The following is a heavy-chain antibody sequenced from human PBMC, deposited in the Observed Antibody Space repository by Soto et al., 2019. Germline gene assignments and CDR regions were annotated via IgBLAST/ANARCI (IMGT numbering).Heavy chain of an antibody. V-gene: IGHV3-23*01. CDR3: ARDNGPYCSGGSCLKNYGMDV. CDR2: ISGGVGST. Sequence: EVQLLESGGGLVQPGGSLRLSCAASGFTFSSYAMSWVRQAPGKGLEWVSSISGGVGSTYYADSVKGRFTISRDNSKNTLYLQMNSLRAEDTAVYYCARDNGPYCSGGSCLKNYGMDVWGQGTTVTVSS. CDR1: GFTFSSYA. D-gene: IGHD2-15*01. J-gene: IGHJ6*02.